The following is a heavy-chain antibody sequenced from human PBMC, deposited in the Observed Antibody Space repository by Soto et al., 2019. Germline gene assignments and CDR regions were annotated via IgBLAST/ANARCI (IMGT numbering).Heavy chain of an antibody. V-gene: IGHV3-23*01. CDR3: AKGQFLQWLLEMFDP. D-gene: IGHD3-3*01. CDR1: GFSFSSYS. CDR2: ISGSGVST. J-gene: IGHJ5*02. Sequence: PGGSLRLSCAASGFSFSSYSINWVRQAPGKGLGWVSSISGSGVSTYYADSVKGRFTISRDNSKNTLYLQMNSLRAEDTAVYYCAKGQFLQWLLEMFDPWREAILVTVSS.